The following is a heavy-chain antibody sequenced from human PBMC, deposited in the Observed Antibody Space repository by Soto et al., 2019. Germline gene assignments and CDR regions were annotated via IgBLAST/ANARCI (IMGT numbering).Heavy chain of an antibody. V-gene: IGHV4-59*08. CDR3: ARHVTVAGTYYYYYGMDV. J-gene: IGHJ6*02. Sequence: QVQLQESGPGLVKPSETLSLTCTVSGGSISSYYWSWIRQPPGKGLEWIGYIYYSGSTNYNPSLKSRVTISVDTSKNQSSLKLSSVTAADTAVYYCARHVTVAGTYYYYYGMDVWGQGTTVTVSS. D-gene: IGHD6-19*01. CDR1: GGSISSYY. CDR2: IYYSGST.